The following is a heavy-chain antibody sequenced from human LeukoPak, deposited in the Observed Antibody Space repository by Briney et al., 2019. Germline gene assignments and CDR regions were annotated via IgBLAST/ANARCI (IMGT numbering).Heavy chain of an antibody. Sequence: SETLSLTCTVSGGSISSYYWSWIRQPPGKGLEWIGYIYYSGSTNYNPSLKSRVTISEDTSKNQFSLKLTSVTAADTAVNFCARGEDFERYYLAYWGQGTLVTVSS. CDR2: IYYSGST. J-gene: IGHJ4*02. CDR1: GGSISSYY. CDR3: ARGEDFERYYLAY. D-gene: IGHD3-9*01. V-gene: IGHV4-59*01.